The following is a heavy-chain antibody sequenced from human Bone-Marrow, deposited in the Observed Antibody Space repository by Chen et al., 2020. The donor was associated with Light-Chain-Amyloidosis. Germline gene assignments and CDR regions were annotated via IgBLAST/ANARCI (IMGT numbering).Heavy chain of an antibody. V-gene: IGHV5-51*01. CDR1: GYTFPNYW. CDR3: ARRRDGYNFDY. Sequence: EVQQEQSGPEVKKPGESRKISGKGAGYTFPNYWIGGVRQMPGKGLEWMGVIYPADSDARYNPSFEGQVTISADKSITTAYLQWRSLTASDTAMYYCARRRDGYNFDYWGQGTLVTVSS. D-gene: IGHD5-12*01. CDR2: IYPADSDA. J-gene: IGHJ4*02.